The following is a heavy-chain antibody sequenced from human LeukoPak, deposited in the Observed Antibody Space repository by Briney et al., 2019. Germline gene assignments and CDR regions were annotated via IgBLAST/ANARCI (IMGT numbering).Heavy chain of an antibody. D-gene: IGHD6-13*01. J-gene: IGHJ4*02. V-gene: IGHV3-66*01. CDR1: GFTVSSNY. CDR3: ARFADSSSWYFDY. CDR2: IYSGGST. Sequence: GSLRLSCAASGFTVSSNYMSWVRQAPGKGLEWVSVIYSGGSTYYADSVKGRFTISRDNSKNTLYLQMNSLRAEDTAVYYCARFADSSSWYFDYWGQGTLVTVSS.